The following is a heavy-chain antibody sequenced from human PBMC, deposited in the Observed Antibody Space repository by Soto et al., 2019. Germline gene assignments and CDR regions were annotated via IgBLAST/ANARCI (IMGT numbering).Heavy chain of an antibody. CDR3: ARPHSGSESEFDH. CDR2: IRYDGSNK. J-gene: IGHJ4*02. CDR1: GFTFSSSD. Sequence: QVQLVESGGGVVRPGRSLRLSCAGSGFTFSSSDMHWVRQAPGKGLEWVAVIRYDGSNKYYADSVKGRFTISRDNSKNTLYLQMNILRAEDTAVYYCARPHSGSESEFDHWGQGTLVTVSS. V-gene: IGHV3-33*01. D-gene: IGHD1-26*01.